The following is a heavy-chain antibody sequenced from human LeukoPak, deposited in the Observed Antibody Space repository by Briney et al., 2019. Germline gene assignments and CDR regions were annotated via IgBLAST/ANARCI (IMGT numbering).Heavy chain of an antibody. CDR3: AKDYGDYSGDWFDP. Sequence: ASVKVSCKASGYTFTGYYMHWVRQAPGQGLEWMGRINPNSGGTNYAQKFQGRVTMTRDASISTAYMELSRLRPDDTAVYYCAKDYGDYSGDWFDPWGQGTLVTVSS. D-gene: IGHD4-17*01. CDR2: INPNSGGT. V-gene: IGHV1-2*06. J-gene: IGHJ5*02. CDR1: GYTFTGYY.